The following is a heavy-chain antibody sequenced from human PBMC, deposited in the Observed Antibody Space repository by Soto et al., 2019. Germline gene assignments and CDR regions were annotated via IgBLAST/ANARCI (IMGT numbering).Heavy chain of an antibody. D-gene: IGHD3-22*01. CDR1: GFTFSSYA. J-gene: IGHJ3*02. Sequence: GGSXRLSCAASGFTFSSYAMHWVRQAPGKGLEWVAVISYDGSNKYYADSVKGRFTISRDNSKNTLYLQMNSLRAEDTAVYYCARVYYYDGVAFDIWGQGTMVTVSS. CDR3: ARVYYYDGVAFDI. V-gene: IGHV3-30-3*01. CDR2: ISYDGSNK.